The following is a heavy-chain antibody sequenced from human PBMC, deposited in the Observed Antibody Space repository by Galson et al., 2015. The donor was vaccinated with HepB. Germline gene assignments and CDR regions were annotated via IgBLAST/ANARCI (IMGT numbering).Heavy chain of an antibody. J-gene: IGHJ3*02. CDR2: ISSSSSYI. CDR3: ARVGYYYGSGSYVRAFEI. V-gene: IGHV3-21*01. CDR1: GFAFSSYA. D-gene: IGHD3-10*01. Sequence: SLRLSCAASGFAFSSYAMSWVRQAPGKGLEWVSSISSSSSYIYYADSVKGRFTISRDNAKNSLYLQMNSLRAEDTAVYYCARVGYYYGSGSYVRAFEIWGQGTMVTVSS.